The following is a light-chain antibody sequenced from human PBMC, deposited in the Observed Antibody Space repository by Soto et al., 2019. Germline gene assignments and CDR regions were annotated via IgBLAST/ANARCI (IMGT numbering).Light chain of an antibody. CDR3: QQYGSSPPIT. Sequence: DILLSQSPGKMSLSPGERATLSCRASQSVSSSYLAWYQQKPGQAPRLLIYGASSGATGIPDRFSGSGSGTDFTLTISRLEPEDFAVYYCQQYGSSPPITFGQ. CDR1: QSVSSSY. J-gene: IGKJ5*01. V-gene: IGKV3-20*01. CDR2: GAS.